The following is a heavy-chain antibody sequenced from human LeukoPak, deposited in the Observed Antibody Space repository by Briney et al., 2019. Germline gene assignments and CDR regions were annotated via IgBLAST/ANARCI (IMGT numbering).Heavy chain of an antibody. Sequence: GGSLRPSCVASGFTVSSNYMSWVRQPPGKGLEWVSVIYIGGRTLNADSVKDRFTISRDNSKNTLYLQMNSLKVEDTAVYYCGKRGHFYGSTDPYYIDYWGQGILVTVSS. CDR1: GFTVSSNY. CDR2: IYIGGRT. V-gene: IGHV3-66*01. D-gene: IGHD3-10*01. CDR3: GKRGHFYGSTDPYYIDY. J-gene: IGHJ4*02.